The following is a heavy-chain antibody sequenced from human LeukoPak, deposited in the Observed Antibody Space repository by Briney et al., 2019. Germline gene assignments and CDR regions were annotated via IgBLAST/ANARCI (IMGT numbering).Heavy chain of an antibody. CDR1: GFTFSSYA. D-gene: IGHD3-10*01. CDR2: ISGSGGST. CDR3: ATGGVAAMVRGVTINWFDP. J-gene: IGHJ5*02. Sequence: PGGSLRLSCAASGFTFSSYAMSWVRQAPGKGLEWVSAISGSGGSTYYAASVKGRFTISRDNSKNTLYLQMNSLRAEDTAVYYCATGGVAAMVRGVTINWFDPWGQGTLVTVSS. V-gene: IGHV3-23*01.